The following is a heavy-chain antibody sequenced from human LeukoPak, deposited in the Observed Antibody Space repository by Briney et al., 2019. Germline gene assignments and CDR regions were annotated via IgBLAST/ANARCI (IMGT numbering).Heavy chain of an antibody. Sequence: SVKVSCKASGGTFSSYTISWVRQAPGQGLEWMGRIIPILNITDYAQNFQSRVTLTANKSTSTAYMELSTLRSEDTAVYYCAKDGVVVVATSVYYYYYGMDVWGQGTTVTVSS. CDR2: IIPILNIT. CDR3: AKDGVVVVATSVYYYYYGMDV. J-gene: IGHJ6*02. V-gene: IGHV1-69*02. D-gene: IGHD2-2*01. CDR1: GGTFSSYT.